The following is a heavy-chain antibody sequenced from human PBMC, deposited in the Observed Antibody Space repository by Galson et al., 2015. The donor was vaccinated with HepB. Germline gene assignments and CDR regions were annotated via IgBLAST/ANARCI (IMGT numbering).Heavy chain of an antibody. V-gene: IGHV3-21*01. CDR3: ARDASEWSRDY. Sequence: SLRLSCAASGFTFRAFGVTWVRQVPGKGLEWVAVIGSRTNYIHYGDSVRGRFTISRDNRQNSVYLQMNSLRAEDTAIYYCARDASEWSRDYWGQGTLVTVSA. CDR1: GFTFRAFG. J-gene: IGHJ4*02. D-gene: IGHD3-3*01. CDR2: IGSRTNYI.